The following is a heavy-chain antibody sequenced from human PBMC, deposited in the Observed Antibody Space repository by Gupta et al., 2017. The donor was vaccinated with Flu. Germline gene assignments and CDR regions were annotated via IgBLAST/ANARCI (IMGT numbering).Heavy chain of an antibody. CDR1: GFTFSSYA. D-gene: IGHD3-3*01. CDR3: AKDRYDFWSGYPEPSLVDY. CDR2: ISGSGGST. J-gene: IGHJ4*02. V-gene: IGHV3-23*01. Sequence: EVQLLESGGGLVQPGGSLRLSCAASGFTFSSYAMSWVRQAPGKGLEWVSTISGSGGSTYYADSVKGRFTISRDNSKNTLYLQMNSLRAEDTAVYYCAKDRYDFWSGYPEPSLVDYWGQGTLVTVSS.